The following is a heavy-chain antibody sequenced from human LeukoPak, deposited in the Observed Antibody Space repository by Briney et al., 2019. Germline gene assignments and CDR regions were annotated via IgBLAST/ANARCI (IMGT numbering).Heavy chain of an antibody. CDR2: INHSGST. Sequence: SETLSLTCAVYGGSFSGYYWSWLRQPPGKGLEWIGEINHSGSTNYNPSLKSRVTISVDTSKNQFSLKLSSVTAADTAVYYCASQVGYCSGGSCYSGDYYYYGMDVWGQGTTVTVSS. J-gene: IGHJ6*02. CDR3: ASQVGYCSGGSCYSGDYYYYGMDV. CDR1: GGSFSGYY. D-gene: IGHD2-15*01. V-gene: IGHV4-34*01.